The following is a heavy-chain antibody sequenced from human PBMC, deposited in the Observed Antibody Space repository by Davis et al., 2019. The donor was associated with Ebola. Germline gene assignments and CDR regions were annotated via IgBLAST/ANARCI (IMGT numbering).Heavy chain of an antibody. CDR1: GFSFKTYG. D-gene: IGHD1-14*01. V-gene: IGHV3-33*01. CDR3: ARDPAIGQPLSTFDV. J-gene: IGHJ3*01. CDR2: IWYDGSRE. Sequence: PGGSLRLSCAASGFSFKTYGMHWVRQAPGKGLEWLAVIWYDGSREYIADSMKGRFSISRDNSRNTLFLQVSSLRVEDTAVYYCARDPAIGQPLSTFDVWGQGTTVTVAS.